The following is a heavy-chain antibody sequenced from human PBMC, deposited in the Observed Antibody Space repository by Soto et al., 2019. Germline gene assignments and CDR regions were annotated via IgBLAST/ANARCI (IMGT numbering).Heavy chain of an antibody. J-gene: IGHJ5*02. CDR3: AREWAIAAAGTGWFDT. D-gene: IGHD6-13*01. V-gene: IGHV4-30-4*01. CDR2: IYYSGST. Sequence: PSETLSLTCTVSGGSISSGDYYWSWIRQPPGKGLEWIGYIYYSGSTYYNPSLKSRVTISVDTSKNQFSLKLSSVTAADTAVYYCAREWAIAAAGTGWFDTWGQGTLVTVSS. CDR1: GGSISSGDYY.